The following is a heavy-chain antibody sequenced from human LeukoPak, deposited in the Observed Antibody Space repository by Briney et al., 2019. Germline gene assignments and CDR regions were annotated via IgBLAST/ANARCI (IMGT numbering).Heavy chain of an antibody. CDR1: GYTFTGYY. CDR3: ARDQGVAVAGDY. J-gene: IGHJ4*02. D-gene: IGHD6-19*01. V-gene: IGHV1-2*02. CDR2: INPNSGGT. Sequence: ASVKVSCKASGYTFTGYYMHWVRQAPGQGLEWMGWINPNSGGTNYAQKFQGRVTMTRDTSISTAYMELSRLRSDDTAVYYCARDQGVAVAGDYWGQGTLVTVSS.